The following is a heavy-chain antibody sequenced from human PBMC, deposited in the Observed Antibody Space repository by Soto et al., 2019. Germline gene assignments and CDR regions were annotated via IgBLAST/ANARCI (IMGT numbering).Heavy chain of an antibody. CDR2: ISSSGSTM. V-gene: IGHV3-11*01. Sequence: GGSLRLSCAASGFTFTDYYMSWIRQAPGKGLEWVSYISSSGSTMYYADSVKGRFTISRDNAKNLLYLQMNSLRAEDTAVYYCARDGLEYASYFDYWGQGALVTVSS. CDR3: ARDGLEYASYFDY. J-gene: IGHJ4*02. CDR1: GFTFTDYY.